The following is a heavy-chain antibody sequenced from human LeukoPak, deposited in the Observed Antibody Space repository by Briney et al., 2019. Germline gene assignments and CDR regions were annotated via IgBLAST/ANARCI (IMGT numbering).Heavy chain of an antibody. J-gene: IGHJ6*03. D-gene: IGHD1-14*01. Sequence: GESLKISCKGSGYSFTSYWIGWVRQMPGKGLEWMGIIYPGDSDTRYSPSFQGQVTISADKSISTAYMELSRLRSDDTAVYYCARGMEPYYYMDVWGKGTTVTVSS. CDR1: GYSFTSYW. CDR3: ARGMEPYYYMDV. CDR2: IYPGDSDT. V-gene: IGHV5-51*01.